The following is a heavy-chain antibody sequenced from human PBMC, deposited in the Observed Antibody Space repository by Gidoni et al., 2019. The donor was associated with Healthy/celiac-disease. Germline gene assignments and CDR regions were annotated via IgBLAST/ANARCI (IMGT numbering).Heavy chain of an antibody. Sequence: QVQLQESGPGLVKPSETLSLPCTVSGGSISSYYWSWIRQPPGKGLEWIGYIYYSGSTNYNPSLKSRVTISVDTSKNQFSLKLSSVTAADTAVYYCARLTYYYGSGSYFRAFDIWGQGTMVTVSS. J-gene: IGHJ3*02. CDR1: GGSISSYY. CDR2: IYYSGST. CDR3: ARLTYYYGSGSYFRAFDI. V-gene: IGHV4-59*01. D-gene: IGHD3-10*01.